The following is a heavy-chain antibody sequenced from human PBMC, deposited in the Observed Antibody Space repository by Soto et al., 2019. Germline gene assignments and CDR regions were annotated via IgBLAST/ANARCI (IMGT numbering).Heavy chain of an antibody. CDR1: GYTFSDYY. Sequence: QVQLVQSGAEVKKPGASVKVSCKASGYTFSDYYMVWVRQAPGEGLEWMGWINPNSGGTNYAQKFQGSVTMTGDTSISTGYMELSRLTSDDTAVYYCARVEGSGDTIWRSYRYFDYWGRGTLVTVSS. V-gene: IGHV1-2*02. CDR3: ARVEGSGDTIWRSYRYFDY. CDR2: INPNSGGT. J-gene: IGHJ4*02. D-gene: IGHD3-16*02.